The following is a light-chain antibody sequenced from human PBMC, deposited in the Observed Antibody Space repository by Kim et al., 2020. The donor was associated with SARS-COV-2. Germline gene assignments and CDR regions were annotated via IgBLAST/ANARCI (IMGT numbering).Light chain of an antibody. CDR3: SSHDSGVNNLVV. J-gene: IGLJ2*01. CDR2: GNK. CDR1: SLRMYF. Sequence: GQKVRSRCQGDSLRMYFASWYQQKPGQATVLVFYGNKNRPSGIQDRFTGSDSGSTASLTITGAQAEDEADDYCSSHDSGVNNLVVFGGGTRLTVL. V-gene: IGLV3-19*01.